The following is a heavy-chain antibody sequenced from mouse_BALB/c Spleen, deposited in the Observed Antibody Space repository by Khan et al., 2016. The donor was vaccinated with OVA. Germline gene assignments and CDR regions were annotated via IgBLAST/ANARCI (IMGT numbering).Heavy chain of an antibody. V-gene: IGHV1S136*01. CDR2: INPYNGGT. CDR1: GYIFTTYV. CDR3: ARGNWQSYYFDY. Sequence: VQLQQSGPELVKPGASVKMSCKASGYIFTTYVLHWVKQKSGQGLEWIGNINPYNGGTKYNEKFKGKATLASDKSSITAYMELSSLTSEDSAVYYCARGNWQSYYFDYWGQGTTLTLSS. J-gene: IGHJ2*01. D-gene: IGHD4-1*01.